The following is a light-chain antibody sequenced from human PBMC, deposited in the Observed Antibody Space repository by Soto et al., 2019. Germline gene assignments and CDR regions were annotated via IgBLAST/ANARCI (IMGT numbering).Light chain of an antibody. CDR2: GAS. Sequence: ETVMTQSPATLSVSPGERATPSCRASESVSSYLAWYQQKPGQAPRLLIYGASARATGVPARFSGSGSGTDFTLIISSLQPEDFAVYYCHQYLNWPQAFGQGTKVEIK. V-gene: IGKV3D-15*01. CDR1: ESVSSY. CDR3: HQYLNWPQA. J-gene: IGKJ1*01.